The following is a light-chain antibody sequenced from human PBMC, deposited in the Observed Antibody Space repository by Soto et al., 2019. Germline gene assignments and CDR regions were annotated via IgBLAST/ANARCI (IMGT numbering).Light chain of an antibody. J-gene: IGKJ1*01. Sequence: EIVMTRSPATLSVSPGERATLSCRASQSISNNLAWYQQQPGQTPRLLIYGASTTATGIPARFSGGGSGTEFTLTISSLQSEDFAEYHCQQYNNWPQTFGQGTKVDIK. CDR2: GAS. V-gene: IGKV3-15*01. CDR3: QQYNNWPQT. CDR1: QSISNN.